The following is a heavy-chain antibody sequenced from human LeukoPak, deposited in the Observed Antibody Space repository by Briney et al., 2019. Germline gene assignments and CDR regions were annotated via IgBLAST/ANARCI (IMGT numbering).Heavy chain of an antibody. D-gene: IGHD4-23*01. CDR1: GGSISSGSYS. J-gene: IGHJ3*02. V-gene: IGHV4-61*10. CDR2: IYYSGST. CDR3: ATLTGGDDAFDI. Sequence: SETLSLTCTVSGGSISSGSYSWNWIRQPAGKGLEWIGSIYYSGSTNYNPSLKSRVTISVLTSKNRFSLKLSSVTAADTAVYYCATLTGGDDAFDIWGQGTMVTVSS.